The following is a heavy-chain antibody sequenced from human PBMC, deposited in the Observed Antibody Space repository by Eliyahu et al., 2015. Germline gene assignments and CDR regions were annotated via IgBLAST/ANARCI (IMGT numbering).Heavy chain of an antibody. J-gene: IGHJ4*02. Sequence: QVQLVXSGGGVVQPGRSLXLSCAASGFTFSXXGXHWVRQAPGKGLEWVAVISYDGSNKYYADSVKGRFTISRDNSKNTLYLQMNSLRAEDTAVYYCAKDIRYLPGDVSDYYFDYWGQGTLVTVSS. CDR1: GFTFSXXG. CDR3: AKDIRYLPGDVSDYYFDY. D-gene: IGHD7-27*01. V-gene: IGHV3-30*18. CDR2: ISYDGSNK.